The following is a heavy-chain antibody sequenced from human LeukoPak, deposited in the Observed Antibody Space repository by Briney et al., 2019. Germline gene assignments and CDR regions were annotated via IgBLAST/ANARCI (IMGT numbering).Heavy chain of an antibody. Sequence: PSETLSLTCTVSGGSISSGGYYWSWIRQHPGKGLEWIGYIYYSGSTYYNPSLKSRVTISVDTSKNQFSLKLSSVTAADTAVYYCAREVGHYYGSGSYYPLSYYYGMDVWGQGSTVTVSS. J-gene: IGHJ6*02. CDR3: AREVGHYYGSGSYYPLSYYYGMDV. CDR1: GGSISSGGYY. D-gene: IGHD3-10*01. CDR2: IYYSGST. V-gene: IGHV4-31*03.